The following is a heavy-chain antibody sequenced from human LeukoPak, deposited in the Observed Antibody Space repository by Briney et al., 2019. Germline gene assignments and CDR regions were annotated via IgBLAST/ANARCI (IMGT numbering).Heavy chain of an antibody. J-gene: IGHJ5*02. Sequence: GGSLRLSCAASGFTFSSYAMSWMRQAPGKGLEWLSYISSSGDAVFYADSVKGRFTMSRDNPNNSLYLQMNSLRAEDTAVYYCARDLYGSGSYYKLSMWFDPWGQGTLVTVSS. CDR1: GFTFSSYA. V-gene: IGHV3-11*04. CDR2: ISSSGDAV. CDR3: ARDLYGSGSYYKLSMWFDP. D-gene: IGHD3-10*01.